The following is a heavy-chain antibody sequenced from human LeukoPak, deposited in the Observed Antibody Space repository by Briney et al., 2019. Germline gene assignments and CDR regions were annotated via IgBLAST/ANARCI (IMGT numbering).Heavy chain of an antibody. J-gene: IGHJ4*02. CDR2: IIPIFGTA. D-gene: IGHD3-3*01. CDR1: GGTFSSYA. V-gene: IGHV1-69*01. CDR3: ATVHLSEEYYDFWSGYSY. Sequence: SVKVSCKASGGTFSSYAISWVRQAPGQGLEWMGGIIPIFGTANYAQKFQGRVTITADESTSTAYMELSSLRSGDTAVYYCATVHLSEEYYDFWSGYSYWGQGTLVTVSS.